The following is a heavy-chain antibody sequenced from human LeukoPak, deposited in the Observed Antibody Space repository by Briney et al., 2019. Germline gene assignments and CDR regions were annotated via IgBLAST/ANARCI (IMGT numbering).Heavy chain of an antibody. Sequence: ASVKVSCKAFGYTFTSYYMHWVRQAPGQGLEWMGIINPSGGSTSYAQKFQGRVTMTRDTSTSTVYMELSSLRSEDTAVYYCARDRGFWSGYYHWFDPWGQGTLVTVSS. CDR3: ARDRGFWSGYYHWFDP. CDR1: GYTFTSYY. J-gene: IGHJ5*02. CDR2: INPSGGST. V-gene: IGHV1-46*01. D-gene: IGHD3-3*01.